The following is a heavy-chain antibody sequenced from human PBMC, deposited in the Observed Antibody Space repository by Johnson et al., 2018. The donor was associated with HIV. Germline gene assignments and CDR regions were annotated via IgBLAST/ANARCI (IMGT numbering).Heavy chain of an antibody. J-gene: IGHJ3*02. Sequence: QVQLVESGGGVVQRGGSLRLSCVASGFTFSSYGMHWVRRAPGKGLEWLAVVSHDGSNEYYADSVKGRCTVSRDNTKNTLYLQMKSLRPEDTAVYYCVKERQLVRSFDIWGQGTMVAVSS. CDR1: GFTFSSYG. V-gene: IGHV3-30*18. CDR3: VKERQLVRSFDI. D-gene: IGHD6-6*01. CDR2: VSHDGSNE.